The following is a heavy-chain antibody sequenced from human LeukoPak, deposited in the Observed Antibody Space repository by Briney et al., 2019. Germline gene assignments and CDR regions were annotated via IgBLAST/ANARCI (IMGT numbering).Heavy chain of an antibody. CDR2: IIPIFGTA. Sequence: SVKVSCKASGGTFSSYAISWVRQAPGQGLEWMGGIIPIFGTANYAQKFQGRVTITTDESTSTAYMELSSLRSEDTAVYYCARGDYYGSGSYYPPLPNWFDPRGQGTLVTVSS. J-gene: IGHJ5*02. CDR3: ARGDYYGSGSYYPPLPNWFDP. CDR1: GGTFSSYA. D-gene: IGHD3-10*01. V-gene: IGHV1-69*05.